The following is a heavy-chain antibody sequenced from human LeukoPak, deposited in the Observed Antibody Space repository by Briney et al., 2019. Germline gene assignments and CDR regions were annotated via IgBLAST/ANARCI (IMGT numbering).Heavy chain of an antibody. CDR3: ARDGSAGRDAFDI. CDR1: GGSISSYY. V-gene: IGHV4-59*01. CDR2: IYYSGST. J-gene: IGHJ3*02. D-gene: IGHD6-13*01. Sequence: SETLSLTCTVSGGSISSYYWSWIRQPPGKGLEWIGYIYYSGSTNYNPSLKSRATISVDTSKNQFSLKLSSVTAADTAAYYCARDGSAGRDAFDIWGQGTMVTVSS.